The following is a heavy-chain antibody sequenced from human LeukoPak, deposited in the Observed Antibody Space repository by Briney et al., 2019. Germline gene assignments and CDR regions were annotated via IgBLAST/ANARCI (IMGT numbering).Heavy chain of an antibody. CDR2: ISNSGSTI. V-gene: IGHV3-48*02. J-gene: IGHJ4*02. CDR3: ARDRDWGCSYCSY. CDR1: RFAFSSYS. Sequence: PGGSLRLSCAASRFAFSSYSMNWVRQAPGKGLEWVSYISNSGSTIYYADSVKGRFTISRDNAKNSLYLQMNSLRDEDTAVYYCARDRDWGCSYCSYWGQGTLVTVSS. D-gene: IGHD7-27*01.